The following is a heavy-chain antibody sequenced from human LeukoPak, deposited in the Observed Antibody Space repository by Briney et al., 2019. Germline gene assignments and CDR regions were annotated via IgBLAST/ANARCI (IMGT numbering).Heavy chain of an antibody. CDR3: ARDRGGNSGSFEY. Sequence: GGSLRLSCAASGFTFSSYGMHWVRQAPGKGLEWISYISSSGSTIYYADSVKGRFTISRDNAKNSLYLQMNSLRVEDTAIYYCARDRGGNSGSFEYWGQGSLVTVSS. CDR1: GFTFSSYG. V-gene: IGHV3-48*04. J-gene: IGHJ4*02. D-gene: IGHD2/OR15-2a*01. CDR2: ISSSGSTI.